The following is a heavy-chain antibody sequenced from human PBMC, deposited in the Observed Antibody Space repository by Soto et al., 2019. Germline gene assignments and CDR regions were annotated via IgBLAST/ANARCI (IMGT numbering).Heavy chain of an antibody. CDR3: ARGAMANFDY. V-gene: IGHV1-69*13. CDR2: FIAMLGTP. Sequence: SVKVSCKASGGTFGSQGIAWVRQAPGQGLEWMGGFIAMLGTPTYAKKVQGRATISADESLTSSYLELRSLRSEDTGVYFCARGAMANFDYWGQGTVVTVSS. J-gene: IGHJ4*02. D-gene: IGHD5-18*01. CDR1: GGTFGSQG.